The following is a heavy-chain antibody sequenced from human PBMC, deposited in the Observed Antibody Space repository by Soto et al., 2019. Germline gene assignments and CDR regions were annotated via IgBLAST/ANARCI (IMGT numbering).Heavy chain of an antibody. CDR1: GDSVSSGFYY. D-gene: IGHD1-7*01. V-gene: IGHV4-61*01. J-gene: IGHJ6*02. CDR2: IYFRGST. Sequence: QVQLQESGPGLVKPSETLSLTSTVSGDSVSSGFYYWNWIRQPPGKGLEWIGYIYFRGSTNYNPSLKSRLTISLDTSKNQSSLRLNSVTAADTAVYYCATHPITRTGWHNSYYGMHVWGQGTTVSVSS. CDR3: ATHPITRTGWHNSYYGMHV.